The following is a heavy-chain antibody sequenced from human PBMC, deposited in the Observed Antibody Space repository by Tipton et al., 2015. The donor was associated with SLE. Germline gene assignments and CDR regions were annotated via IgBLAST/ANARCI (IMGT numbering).Heavy chain of an antibody. CDR3: AKDSDAFYGLFGVVTVDGMDV. J-gene: IGHJ6*02. CDR2: IYPGDSDT. Sequence: QLVQSGAEVKKPGESLKISCKGSGYSFTSYWIGWVRQMPGKGLEWMGIIYPGDSDTRYSPSFQGQVTISADKSISTAYLQWSSLKASDTAMYYCAKDSDAFYGLFGVVTVDGMDVWGQGTTVTVSS. D-gene: IGHD3-3*01. CDR1: GYSFTSYW. V-gene: IGHV5-51*03.